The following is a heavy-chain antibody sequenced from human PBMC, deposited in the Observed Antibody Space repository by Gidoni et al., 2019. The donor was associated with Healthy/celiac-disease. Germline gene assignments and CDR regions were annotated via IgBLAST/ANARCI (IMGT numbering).Heavy chain of an antibody. V-gene: IGHV3-9*01. CDR2: ISWNSGSI. J-gene: IGHJ6*02. CDR3: AKDMGPIVVVPAAQSQYYYYYGMDV. CDR1: GPTFDDYA. D-gene: IGHD2-2*01. Sequence: EVQLVESGGGVVQPGRSLRLSCAASGPTFDDYAMHGVRQAPGKGLEWVSGISWNSGSIGYADSVKGRFTISRDNAKNSLYLQMNSLRAEDTALYYCAKDMGPIVVVPAAQSQYYYYYGMDVWGQGTTVTVSS.